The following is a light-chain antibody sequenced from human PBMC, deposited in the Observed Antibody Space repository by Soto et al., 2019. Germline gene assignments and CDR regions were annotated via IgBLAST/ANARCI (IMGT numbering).Light chain of an antibody. J-gene: IGLJ3*02. Sequence: QSALTQPPSVSAAPGQKVTISCSGSSSNIGNNYVSWYQQLPGTAPKLLIYDNNKRPSEIPDRFSGSKSGTSATLGITGLQTGDEADYYCGTWDTSLSAWVFGGGTKLTVL. CDR2: DNN. CDR3: GTWDTSLSAWV. CDR1: SSNIGNNY. V-gene: IGLV1-51*01.